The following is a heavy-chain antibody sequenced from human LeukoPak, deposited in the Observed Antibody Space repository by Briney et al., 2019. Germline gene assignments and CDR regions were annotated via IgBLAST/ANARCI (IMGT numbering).Heavy chain of an antibody. V-gene: IGHV3-30*04. CDR1: GFTFSNYA. D-gene: IGHD3-16*02. CDR3: AIGDSLGELSSSLEY. CDR2: VSYDGSNK. Sequence: PGGSLRLSCAASGFTFSNYAMHWVRQAPDKGLEWVAVVSYDGSNKYYADSVKGRITVSRDNSKNTLYLQMNSLRAEDTAVYYCAIGDSLGELSSSLEYWGQGTLVTVSS. J-gene: IGHJ4*02.